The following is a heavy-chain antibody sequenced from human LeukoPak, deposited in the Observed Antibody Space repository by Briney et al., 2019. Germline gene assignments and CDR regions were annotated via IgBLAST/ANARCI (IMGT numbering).Heavy chain of an antibody. J-gene: IGHJ4*02. D-gene: IGHD3-10*01. Sequence: GGSLRLSCAASGFTFSSYEMNWVRQAPGKGLEWVSYISSSGSTIYYADSVKGRFTISRDNAKNSLYLQMNSLRAEDTAVYYCAREAYGSGNYPFDYWGQGTLVTVSS. V-gene: IGHV3-48*03. CDR3: AREAYGSGNYPFDY. CDR2: ISSSGSTI. CDR1: GFTFSSYE.